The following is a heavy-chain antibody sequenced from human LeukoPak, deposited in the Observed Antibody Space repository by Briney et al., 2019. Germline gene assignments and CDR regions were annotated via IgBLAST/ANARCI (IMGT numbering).Heavy chain of an antibody. CDR3: ARAGEYTHFDY. Sequence: SETLSLTCAVYGGSFSGYYWSWIRQPPGKGLEWIGEINHSGSTNYNPSLKSRVTISVDTSKNQFSLKLSSVTAADTAVYHCARAGEYTHFDYWGQGTLVTVSS. J-gene: IGHJ4*02. CDR1: GGSFSGYY. V-gene: IGHV4-34*01. D-gene: IGHD3-10*01. CDR2: INHSGST.